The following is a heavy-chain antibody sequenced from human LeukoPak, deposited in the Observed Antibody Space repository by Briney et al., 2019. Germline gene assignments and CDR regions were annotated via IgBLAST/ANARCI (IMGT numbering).Heavy chain of an antibody. CDR3: ARGGRGIGPTFVFVY. Sequence: SETLSLTCAVYGGSFSGYYWSWIRQPPGKVLEWIGEINHSGSTNYNPSLKSRVTISVDTSKNQFSLKLSAVTAADTAVYYCARGGRGIGPTFVFVYWGQGTLVTVFS. J-gene: IGHJ4*02. CDR2: INHSGST. D-gene: IGHD1-26*01. V-gene: IGHV4-34*01. CDR1: GGSFSGYY.